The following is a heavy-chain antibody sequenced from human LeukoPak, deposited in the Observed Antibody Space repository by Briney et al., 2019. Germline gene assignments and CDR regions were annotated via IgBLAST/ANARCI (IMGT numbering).Heavy chain of an antibody. Sequence: SETLSLTCTVSSGSTNSYYWNWIRQPPGKGLEWIGYVYYSENIYYGPSLKSRVTISVDTSKKQFSLRLISLTAADTAVYYCAAGITGRTIDYWGQGTLITVSS. D-gene: IGHD1-20*01. J-gene: IGHJ4*02. CDR1: SGSTNSYY. V-gene: IGHV4-59*01. CDR2: VYYSENI. CDR3: AAGITGRTIDY.